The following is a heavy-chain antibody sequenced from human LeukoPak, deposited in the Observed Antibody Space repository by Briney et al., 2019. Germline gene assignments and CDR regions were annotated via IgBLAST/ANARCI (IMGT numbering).Heavy chain of an antibody. J-gene: IGHJ3*02. Sequence: GGSLRLSCAASGFTFSSYWMSWVRQAPGKGLEWVANIKQDGSETYYLDSVKGRFTISRDNAENSLYLQMNSLRAEDTAVYYCAREQIARAFDIWGQGTMVTVSS. D-gene: IGHD6-13*01. CDR2: IKQDGSET. V-gene: IGHV3-7*01. CDR1: GFTFSSYW. CDR3: AREQIARAFDI.